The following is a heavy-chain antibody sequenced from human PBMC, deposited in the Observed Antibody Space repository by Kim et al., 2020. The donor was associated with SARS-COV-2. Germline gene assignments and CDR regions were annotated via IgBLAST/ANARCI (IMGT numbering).Heavy chain of an antibody. Sequence: GGSLRLSCAASGFTFSSYAMSWVRQAPGKGLEWVSAISGSGGSTYYADSVKGRFTISRDNSKNTLYLQMNSLRAEDTAVYYCAKDYYYYDSSGYSAGAFDIWGQGTMVTVSS. CDR2: ISGSGGST. V-gene: IGHV3-23*01. CDR1: GFTFSSYA. D-gene: IGHD3-22*01. CDR3: AKDYYYYDSSGYSAGAFDI. J-gene: IGHJ3*02.